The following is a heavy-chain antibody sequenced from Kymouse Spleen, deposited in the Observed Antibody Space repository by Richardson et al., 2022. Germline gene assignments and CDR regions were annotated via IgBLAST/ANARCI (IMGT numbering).Heavy chain of an antibody. CDR1: GGSFSGYY. V-gene: IGHV4-34*01. J-gene: IGHJ4*02. D-gene: IGHD4-17*01,IGHD4-23*01. CDR3: ARKGDDYGVDY. CDR2: INHSGST. Sequence: QVQLQQWGAGLLKPSETLSLTCAVYGGSFSGYYWSWIRQPPGKGLEWIGEINHSGSTNYNPSLKSRVTISVDTSKNQFSLKLSSVTAADTAVYYCARKGDDYGVDYWGQGTLVTVSS.